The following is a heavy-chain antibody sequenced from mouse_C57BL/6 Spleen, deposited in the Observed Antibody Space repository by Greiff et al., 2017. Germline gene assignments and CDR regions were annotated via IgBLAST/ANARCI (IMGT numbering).Heavy chain of an antibody. CDR1: GFTFSSYA. Sequence: EVKLVESGGGLVKPGGSLKLSCAASGFTFSSYAMSWVRQTPEKRLEWVATISDGGSYTYYPDNVKGRFTISRDNAKNNLYLQMSQLKSEDTAMYYCASITGAWFAYWGQGTLVTVSA. CDR2: ISDGGSYT. CDR3: ASITGAWFAY. V-gene: IGHV5-4*03. D-gene: IGHD4-1*01. J-gene: IGHJ3*01.